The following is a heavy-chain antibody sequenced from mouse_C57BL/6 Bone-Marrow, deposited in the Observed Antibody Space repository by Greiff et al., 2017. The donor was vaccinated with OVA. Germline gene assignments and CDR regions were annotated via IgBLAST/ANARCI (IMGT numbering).Heavy chain of an antibody. V-gene: IGHV1-54*01. CDR2: INPGSGGT. Sequence: VKLQESGAELVRPGTSVKVSCKASGYAFTNYLIEWVKQRPGQGLEWIGVINPGSGGTNYNEKFKGKATLTADKSSSTAYMQLSSLTSEDSAVYFCARSGTRYFDVWGTGTTVTVSS. J-gene: IGHJ1*03. CDR3: ARSGTRYFDV. D-gene: IGHD4-1*01. CDR1: GYAFTNYL.